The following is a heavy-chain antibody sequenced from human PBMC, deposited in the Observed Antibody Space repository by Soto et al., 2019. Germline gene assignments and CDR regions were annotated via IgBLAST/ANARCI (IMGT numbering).Heavy chain of an antibody. V-gene: IGHV3-74*01. CDR1: GFTFSYYW. J-gene: IGHJ3*01. CDR2: IHSDGSST. Sequence: DVQLVESGGGSVQPGGSLSLSCAATGFTFSYYWMHWVRQAPGKVLVWVSRIHSDGSSTTDADSVKGRFTISRDNAKNTLYLQMNSLRAEDTAVYYCARGQWGAFDLWGQGTMVTVAS. CDR3: ARGQWGAFDL. D-gene: IGHD1-26*01.